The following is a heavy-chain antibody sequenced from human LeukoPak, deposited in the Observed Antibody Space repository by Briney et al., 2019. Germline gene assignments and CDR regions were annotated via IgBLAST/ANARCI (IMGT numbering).Heavy chain of an antibody. Sequence: SETLSLTCGVYGGSFSGSYWSWIRQPPGKGLEWIGEINHSGSTNYNPSLKSRVTISVDTSKNQFSLKLSSVTAADTAVYYCARDATTVYAGFDYWGQGTLVTVSS. D-gene: IGHD1-26*01. CDR1: GGSFSGSY. CDR3: ARDATTVYAGFDY. J-gene: IGHJ4*02. V-gene: IGHV4-34*01. CDR2: INHSGST.